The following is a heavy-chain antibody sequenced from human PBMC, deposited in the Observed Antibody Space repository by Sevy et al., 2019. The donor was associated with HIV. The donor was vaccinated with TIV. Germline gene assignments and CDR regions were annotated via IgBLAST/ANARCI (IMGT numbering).Heavy chain of an antibody. D-gene: IGHD2-2*01. V-gene: IGHV3-30-3*01. Sequence: GGSLRLSCAASGFTFSSYAMHWVRQAPGKGLEWVAVISYDGSNKYYADYGKGRFTNSRDNSTNTLYLQMNSLRAEDTAVYYCARDGNVVVPAARRAAAASQAFDIWGQGTMVTVSS. CDR2: ISYDGSNK. CDR1: GFTFSSYA. J-gene: IGHJ3*02. CDR3: ARDGNVVVPAARRAAAASQAFDI.